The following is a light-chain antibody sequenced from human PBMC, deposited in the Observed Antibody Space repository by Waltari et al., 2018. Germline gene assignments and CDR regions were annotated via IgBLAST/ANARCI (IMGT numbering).Light chain of an antibody. Sequence: IVLTQSPATLSLSPGQRATPPCRASQTVRTYLAWFQQKPGQAPRLLIYDASNRAPGIPARFSGSGSGTDFSLTISSLEPEDFAVYYCLQRSLWPWTFGQGTKVAVK. CDR3: LQRSLWPWT. J-gene: IGKJ1*01. CDR2: DAS. CDR1: QTVRTY. V-gene: IGKV3-11*01.